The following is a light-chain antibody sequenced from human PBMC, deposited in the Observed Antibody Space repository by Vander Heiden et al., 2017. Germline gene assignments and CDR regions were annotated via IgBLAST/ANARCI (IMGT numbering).Light chain of an antibody. CDR1: SSDVGAYNL. J-gene: IGLJ1*01. V-gene: IGLV2-23*01. Sequence: QSALPQPASVSGSPGQSITISCTGTSSDVGAYNLVSWFQQHPGKAPKLMIYEGTKRPSGFSNRFSASKSGNTASLTISGLQAEDEADYYCSSYAGSYTYVFGSGTKVTVL. CDR3: SSYAGSYTYV. CDR2: EGT.